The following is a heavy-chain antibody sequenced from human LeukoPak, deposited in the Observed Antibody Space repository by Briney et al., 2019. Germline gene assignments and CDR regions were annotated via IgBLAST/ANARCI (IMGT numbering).Heavy chain of an antibody. CDR2: INSDGSST. CDR1: GFTFSSYW. CDR3: ARGGVFYDILTGYFCVP. J-gene: IGHJ5*02. V-gene: IGHV3-74*01. D-gene: IGHD3-9*01. Sequence: GGSLRLSCAASGFTFSSYWMHWVRQAPGKGLVWVSRINSDGSSTSYADSVKGRFTISRDNAKNTLYLQMNSLRAEDTAVYYCARGGVFYDILTGYFCVPWGQGTLVTVSS.